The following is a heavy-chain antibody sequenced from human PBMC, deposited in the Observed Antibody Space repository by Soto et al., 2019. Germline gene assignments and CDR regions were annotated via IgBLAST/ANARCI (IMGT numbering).Heavy chain of an antibody. V-gene: IGHV3-66*01. D-gene: IGHD2-15*01. CDR1: GFTVSSNY. Sequence: LGGSLRLSCAASGFTVSSNYMSWVRQAPGKGLEWVSVIYSGGSTYYADSVKGRFTISRDNSKNTLYLQMNSLRAEDTAVYYCARDSLLGRGGLSYYYGMDVWGQGTTVTVSS. J-gene: IGHJ6*02. CDR2: IYSGGST. CDR3: ARDSLLGRGGLSYYYGMDV.